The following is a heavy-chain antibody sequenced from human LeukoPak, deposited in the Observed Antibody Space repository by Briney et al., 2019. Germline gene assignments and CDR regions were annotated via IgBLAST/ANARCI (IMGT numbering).Heavy chain of an antibody. CDR1: GYSISSGYY. J-gene: IGHJ3*02. CDR3: ARYYGPGAFDI. Sequence: PSETLSLTCTVSGYSISSGYYWGWIRQPPGKGLEWIGYIYYSGSTNYNPSLKSRVTISVDTSKNQFSLKLSSVTAADTAVYYCARYYGPGAFDIWGQGTMVTVSS. D-gene: IGHD4-17*01. CDR2: IYYSGST. V-gene: IGHV4-38-2*02.